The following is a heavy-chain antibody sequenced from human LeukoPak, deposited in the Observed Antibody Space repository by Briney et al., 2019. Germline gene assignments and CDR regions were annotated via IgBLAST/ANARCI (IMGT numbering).Heavy chain of an antibody. Sequence: PSETLSLTCTVSGGSISSSSYYWGWIRQPPGKGLEWIGSIYYSGSTYYNPSLKSRVTISVDASKNQFSLKLSSVTAADTAVYYCAGLVVVPAAMSSNFDYWGQGTLVTVSS. D-gene: IGHD2-2*01. V-gene: IGHV4-39*01. CDR3: AGLVVVPAAMSSNFDY. J-gene: IGHJ4*02. CDR1: GGSISSSSYY. CDR2: IYYSGST.